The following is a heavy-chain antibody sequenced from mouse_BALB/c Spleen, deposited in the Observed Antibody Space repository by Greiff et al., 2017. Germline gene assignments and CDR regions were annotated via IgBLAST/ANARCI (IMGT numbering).Heavy chain of an antibody. J-gene: IGHJ4*01. CDR2: IYPGDGDT. CDR1: GYAFSSSW. D-gene: IGHD2-10*01. Sequence: VQLQQSGPELVKPGASVKISCKASGYAFSSSWMNWVKQRPGQGLEWIGRIYPGDGDTNYNGKFKGKATLTADKSSSTAYMQLSSLTSVYSAVYFCAPTLYAMDYWGQGTSVTVSS. CDR3: APTLYAMDY. V-gene: IGHV1-82*01.